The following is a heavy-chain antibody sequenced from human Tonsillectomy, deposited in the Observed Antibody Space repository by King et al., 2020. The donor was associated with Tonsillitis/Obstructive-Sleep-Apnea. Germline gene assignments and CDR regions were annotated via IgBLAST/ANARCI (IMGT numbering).Heavy chain of an antibody. CDR1: GFTFNTCA. CDR3: SRELGNIVVVPALYGMDV. CDR2: TSYDGSNK. J-gene: IGHJ6*02. V-gene: IGHV3-30*04. Sequence: VQLVESGGGVVQPGRSLRLSCAASGFTFNTCAMHWVRQAPGKGLEWVAVTSYDGSNKYYADSVKGRFTISRDNPKNTLYLQMNSLRAEDTAVYYCSRELGNIVVVPALYGMDVWSQGTTVTVSS. D-gene: IGHD2-2*01.